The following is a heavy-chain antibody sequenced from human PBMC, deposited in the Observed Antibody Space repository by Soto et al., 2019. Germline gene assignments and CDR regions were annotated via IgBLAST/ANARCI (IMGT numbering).Heavy chain of an antibody. CDR2: ILYDGSKK. V-gene: IGHV3-30*03. D-gene: IGHD3-16*01. Sequence: SLRLSCVASGFNLNTYGIYWVRQAPGKGLQWAAQILYDGSKKHYADSVKGRFTITRDNSKNTVYLQMDSLRVDDTAMYYCVRDLALMADYWGQGTLVTVSS. CDR3: VRDLALMADY. CDR1: GFNLNTYG. J-gene: IGHJ4*02.